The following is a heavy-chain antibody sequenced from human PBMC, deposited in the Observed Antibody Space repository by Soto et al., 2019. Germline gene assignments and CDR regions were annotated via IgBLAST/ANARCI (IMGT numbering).Heavy chain of an antibody. CDR1: GFSLSDYY. CDR3: ARDRTTGWSPLDY. J-gene: IGHJ4*02. D-gene: IGHD6-19*01. CDR2: ISIGGGTI. Sequence: QVQLVESGGGLVKTGGSLRLSCAASGFSLSDYYMSWIRQPPGKGLEWISYISIGGGTIHYADSVKGRFTISRDNAKNSLYLQMTSLRDEDTAVYYCARDRTTGWSPLDYWGQGTLVTVSS. V-gene: IGHV3-11*01.